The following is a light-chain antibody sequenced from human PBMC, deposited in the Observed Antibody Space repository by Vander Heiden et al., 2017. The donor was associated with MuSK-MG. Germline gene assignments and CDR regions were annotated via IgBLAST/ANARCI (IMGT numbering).Light chain of an antibody. CDR1: TSDVGYYNS. J-gene: IGLJ2*01. CDR3: SSYTTSSSVV. V-gene: IGLV2-14*03. Sequence: QSALTQPASVSGSPGRSITISCTVTTSDVGYYNSVSWYQQHPGRAPKLMLYDVNNRPSGVSSRFSGSKSGNTASLTISGLQAEDEAEYYCSSYTTSSSVVFGGGTKLTVL. CDR2: DVN.